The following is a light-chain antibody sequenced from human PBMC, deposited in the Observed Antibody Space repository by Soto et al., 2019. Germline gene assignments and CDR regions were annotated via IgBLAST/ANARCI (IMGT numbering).Light chain of an antibody. Sequence: EIILTQSPATLSLSPVERATLSCGASQSVSSSYVAWYQHRPGLAPRLLIHDASSRATGIPDRFSGTKSGTDFTLTIRRLEPEDAAVYYCQKYGSSPITCGQGTRREIK. CDR2: DAS. V-gene: IGKV3D-20*01. CDR3: QKYGSSPIT. J-gene: IGKJ5*01. CDR1: QSVSSSY.